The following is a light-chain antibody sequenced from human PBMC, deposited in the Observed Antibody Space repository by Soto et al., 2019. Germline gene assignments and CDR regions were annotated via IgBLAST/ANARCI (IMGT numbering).Light chain of an antibody. CDR3: QQYGSSPRT. J-gene: IGKJ1*01. CDR2: GAS. CDR1: QSVSNNF. Sequence: EIVLTQSPGTLSLSPGERATLSCRASQSVSNNFLAWYQQKPGQAPRLLIYGASSRATGLPDRFSGSGSGTDFTLTISRLEPEDLAVYYCQQYGSSPRTFGQGTKVEIK. V-gene: IGKV3-20*01.